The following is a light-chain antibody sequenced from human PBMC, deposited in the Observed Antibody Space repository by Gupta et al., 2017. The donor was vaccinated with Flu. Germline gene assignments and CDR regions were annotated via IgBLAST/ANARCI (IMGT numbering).Light chain of an antibody. J-gene: IGKJ4*01. CDR1: QSVSSY. CDR3: QQRSNWPRLT. CDR2: DAS. Sequence: EKATLSCMASQSVSSYLACYQQKPGQVPRLLIYDASNRATGIPARFSGSGSGTDFTLTISSREPEDFAVYYCQQRSNWPRLTFGGGTKVEIK. V-gene: IGKV3-11*01.